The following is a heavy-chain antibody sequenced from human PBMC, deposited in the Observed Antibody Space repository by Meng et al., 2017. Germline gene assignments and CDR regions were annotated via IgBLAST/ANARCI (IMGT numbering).Heavy chain of an antibody. CDR2: IIPILGIA. D-gene: IGHD2-8*01. J-gene: IGHJ4*02. V-gene: IGHV1-69*02. CDR1: GGTFSSYT. Sequence: SVKVSCKASGGTFSSYTISWVRQAPGQGLEWMGRIIPILGIANYAQKFQGRVTMTRNTSISTAYMELSSLRSEDTAVYYCASFNGDYWGQGTLVTVSS. CDR3: ASFNGDY.